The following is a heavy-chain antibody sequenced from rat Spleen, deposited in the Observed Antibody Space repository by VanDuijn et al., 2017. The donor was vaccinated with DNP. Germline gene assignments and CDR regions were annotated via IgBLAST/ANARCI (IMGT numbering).Heavy chain of an antibody. CDR1: GFTFSDYW. CDR2: ISSGSGNT. CDR3: AKESMDA. V-gene: IGHV5-58*01. J-gene: IGHJ4*01. Sequence: EVQLVESGGGLVQPGRSLKLSCVASGFTFSDYWMTWIRQVPGKGLEWIASISSGSGNTYYPDSVKGRFTISRDNAENTLYLRMNNLRSEDTATYYCAKESMDAWGQGTSVTVSS.